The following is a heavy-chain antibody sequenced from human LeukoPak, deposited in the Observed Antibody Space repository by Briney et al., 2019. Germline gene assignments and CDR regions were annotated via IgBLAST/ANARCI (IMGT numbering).Heavy chain of an antibody. Sequence: SQTPSHTCAISGDSVSTASAAWNWIRQSPSRGLEWLGRTYHRSRWYNDYGVAVKSRITINPDTSKNQFSLQLNSVTPEDTAVYFCARGLSGTYFGDYFDYWGHGTLVTVSS. CDR1: GDSVSTASAA. J-gene: IGHJ4*01. CDR3: ARGLSGTYFGDYFDY. V-gene: IGHV6-1*01. CDR2: TYHRSRWYN. D-gene: IGHD3-10*01.